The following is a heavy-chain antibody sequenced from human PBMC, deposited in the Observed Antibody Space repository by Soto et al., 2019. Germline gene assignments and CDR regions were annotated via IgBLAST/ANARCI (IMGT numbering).Heavy chain of an antibody. D-gene: IGHD3-9*01. CDR1: GYTLTELS. J-gene: IGHJ3*02. CDR3: ATPIYDILTCPRRDDAFDI. V-gene: IGHV1-24*01. Sequence: SLKVSCKVSGYTLTELSMHWVRQAPGKGLEWMGGFDPEDGETIYAQKFQGRVIMTEDTSTDTAYMELSSLRSEDTAVYYCATPIYDILTCPRRDDAFDIWGQRTMVTVSS. CDR2: FDPEDGET.